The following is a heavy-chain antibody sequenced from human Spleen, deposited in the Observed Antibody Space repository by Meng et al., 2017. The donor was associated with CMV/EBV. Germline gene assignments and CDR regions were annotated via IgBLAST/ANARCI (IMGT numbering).Heavy chain of an antibody. CDR3: AKDDCSGGSCYYFDY. D-gene: IGHD2-15*01. V-gene: IGHV3-33*06. Sequence: GGSLRLSCAASGFTFSSYAMHWVRQAPGKGLEWVAVIWYDGSNKYYADSVKGRFTISRDNSKNTLYLQMSSLRAEDTAVYYCAKDDCSGGSCYYFDYWGQGTLVTVSS. J-gene: IGHJ4*02. CDR2: IWYDGSNK. CDR1: GFTFSSYA.